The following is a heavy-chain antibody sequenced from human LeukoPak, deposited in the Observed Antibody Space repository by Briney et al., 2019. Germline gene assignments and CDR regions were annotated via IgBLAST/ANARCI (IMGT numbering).Heavy chain of an antibody. CDR2: IIPIFGTA. CDR1: GGTFSSYA. D-gene: IGHD5-24*01. CDR3: AREEEAGFNDY. V-gene: IGHV1-69*06. J-gene: IGHJ4*02. Sequence: SVKVSCKASGGTFSSYAISWVRQAPGQGLEWMGRIIPIFGTANYAQKFQGRVTITADKSTSTAYMELSGLRSEDTAVYYCAREEEAGFNDYWGQGTLVTDSS.